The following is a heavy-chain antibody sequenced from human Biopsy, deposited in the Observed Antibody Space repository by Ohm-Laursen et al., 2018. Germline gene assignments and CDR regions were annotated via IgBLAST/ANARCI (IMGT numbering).Heavy chain of an antibody. CDR3: ARGGQGGFLEWLFIG. J-gene: IGHJ4*02. D-gene: IGHD3-3*01. CDR2: ISGSGGST. V-gene: IGHV3-23*01. Sequence: SLRLSCTASGFYFSNYAMSWVRQAPGKGLAWVSGISGSGGSTYYADSVKGRFTISRDNSKNTLYLQMNGLRAEDRALYYCARGGQGGFLEWLFIGWGQGTLVTVSS. CDR1: GFYFSNYA.